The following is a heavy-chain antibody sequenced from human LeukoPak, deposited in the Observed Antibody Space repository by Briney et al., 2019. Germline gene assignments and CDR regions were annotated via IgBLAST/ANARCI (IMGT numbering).Heavy chain of an antibody. D-gene: IGHD2-21*01. CDR2: ISYGGST. CDR3: ARQALWFFDH. CDR1: GGSIGSYY. Sequence: PSETLSLTCTVSGGSIGSYYWSWIRQPPGRGLEWIGSISYGGSTYYSPSLESRVTISVDTSKNQFSLRLSSVTAADTAVYYCARQALWFFDHWGQGTLVTVSS. J-gene: IGHJ4*02. V-gene: IGHV4-39*01.